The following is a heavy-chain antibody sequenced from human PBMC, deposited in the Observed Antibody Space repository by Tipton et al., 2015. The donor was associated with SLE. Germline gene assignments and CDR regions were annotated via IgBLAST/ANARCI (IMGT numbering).Heavy chain of an antibody. J-gene: IGHJ4*02. CDR2: ISWNSLRI. Sequence: SLRLSCAASGFTFDDYAMHWVRQGPGKGLEWVSGISWNSLRIDYADSVKGRFTISRDNAKNSLYLQMNSLRPEDTAVYYCAKDRLAVATSAPLEDWGQGTLVTVSS. CDR3: AKDRLAVATSAPLED. CDR1: GFTFDDYA. V-gene: IGHV3-9*01. D-gene: IGHD6-19*01.